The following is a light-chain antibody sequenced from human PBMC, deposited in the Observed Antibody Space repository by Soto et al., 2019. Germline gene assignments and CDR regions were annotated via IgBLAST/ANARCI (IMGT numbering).Light chain of an antibody. CDR3: QRSYKTPRFT. Sequence: DIQMTQSPSSLSASVGDRVTITCRASQSISTYLNWYQQKPGKAPKLLIYAASSLQSGVPSRFSGSGSGTDFTLTISSLQPEDFATYYCQRSYKTPRFTFGPGTKVDIK. CDR2: AAS. J-gene: IGKJ3*01. V-gene: IGKV1-39*01. CDR1: QSISTY.